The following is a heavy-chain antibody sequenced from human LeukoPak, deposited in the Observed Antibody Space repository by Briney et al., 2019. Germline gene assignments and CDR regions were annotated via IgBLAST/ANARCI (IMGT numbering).Heavy chain of an antibody. V-gene: IGHV3-33*01. D-gene: IGHD5-18*01. J-gene: IGHJ3*02. CDR2: IWFDGSKK. CDR3: AREHYTVDTAMVTGAFDI. CDR1: GFTFSTYG. Sequence: GRSLRLSCAASGFTFSTYGVHWVRQAPGKGLEWVAVIWFDGSKKYYAYSVKGRFTISRDNSKNTLFLQMNSLRAEDTAVYYCAREHYTVDTAMVTGAFDIWGQGTMVTVSS.